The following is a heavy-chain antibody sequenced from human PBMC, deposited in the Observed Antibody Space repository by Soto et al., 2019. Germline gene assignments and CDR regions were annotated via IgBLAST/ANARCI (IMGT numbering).Heavy chain of an antibody. CDR2: IGATGAT. V-gene: IGHV3-13*04. Sequence: GGSLRLSCAASGFTFSDYDMHWVRQPPGKGLEWVSGIGATGATYYVGSGKGRFTISRENDKNSLFLQMNTLRTEDMAIYYCARVGTISALDIWGQGTMVTVSS. CDR3: ARVGTISALDI. CDR1: GFTFSDYD. J-gene: IGHJ3*02.